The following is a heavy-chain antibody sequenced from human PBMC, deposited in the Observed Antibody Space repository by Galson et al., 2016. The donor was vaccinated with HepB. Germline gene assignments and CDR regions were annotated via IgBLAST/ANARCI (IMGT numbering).Heavy chain of an antibody. CDR1: GFIFSHSS. CDR2: NSSDGSST. CDR3: ARDLMSPYNWFDP. V-gene: IGHV3-74*01. Sequence: SLRLPCRACGFIFSHSSKHRVRHAPGTGLVWVSRNSSDGSSTRYEGYVKGRFPISRDNAKNTLYLQMNSLRAEDTAVYYCARDLMSPYNWFDPWGQGALVTVSS. J-gene: IGHJ5*02.